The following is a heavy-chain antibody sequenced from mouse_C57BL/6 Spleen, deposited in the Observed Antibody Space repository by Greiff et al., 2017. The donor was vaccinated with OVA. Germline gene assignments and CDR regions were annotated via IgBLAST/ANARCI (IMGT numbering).Heavy chain of an antibody. D-gene: IGHD2-2*01. CDR2: IHPNSGST. CDR3: ARSYYGYDWFAY. Sequence: QVQLKQPGAELVKPGASVKLSCKASGYTFTSYWMHWVKQRPGQGLEWIGMIHPNSGSTNYNEKFKSKATLTVDKSSSTAYMQLSSLTSEDSAVYYCARSYYGYDWFAYWGQGTLVTVSA. V-gene: IGHV1-64*01. J-gene: IGHJ3*01. CDR1: GYTFTSYW.